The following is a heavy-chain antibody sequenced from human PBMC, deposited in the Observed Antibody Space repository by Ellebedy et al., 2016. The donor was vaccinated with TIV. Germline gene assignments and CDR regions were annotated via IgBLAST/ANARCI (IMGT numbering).Heavy chain of an antibody. CDR2: INPSDGSK. J-gene: IGHJ4*02. CDR3: ARDGDAGGYSCLDY. D-gene: IGHD4-23*01. CDR1: GYTITSYY. Sequence: ASVKVSXXASGYTITSYYIHWVRQAPGQGLEWMGIINPSDGSKFYAQKFQDRVSMTRDTSANTVYMELSSLRSEDTAMYFCARDGDAGGYSCLDYWGQGTLVTVSS. V-gene: IGHV1-46*01.